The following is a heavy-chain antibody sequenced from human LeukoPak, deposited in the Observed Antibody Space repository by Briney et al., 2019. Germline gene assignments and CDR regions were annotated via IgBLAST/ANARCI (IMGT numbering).Heavy chain of an antibody. Sequence: GGSLRLSCAASGFTFSSYWMTWVRQAPGKGLEWVSHIRSSSETFYADSVKGRFTISRDNARNSLYLQMNNLRGEDTAIYYCARDAGNSGYGCDLWGQGTLVTVSS. CDR1: GFTFSSYW. V-gene: IGHV3-48*01. D-gene: IGHD5-12*01. CDR2: IRSSSET. J-gene: IGHJ5*02. CDR3: ARDAGNSGYGCDL.